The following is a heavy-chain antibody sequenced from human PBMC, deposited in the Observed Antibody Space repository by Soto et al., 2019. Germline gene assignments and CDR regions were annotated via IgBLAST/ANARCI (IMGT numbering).Heavy chain of an antibody. CDR1: GGSVSSGGYY. CDR3: VRRVVVNATVED. D-gene: IGHD2-21*01. Sequence: SDTLSLTCTVSGGSVSSGGYYWSWMRQPPGKGLEWIGYIYYSGSTNYNPSLKSRVTISVDTSKNQFSLKLSSVTAADTAVYYWVRRVVVNATVEDWGEGSMVTVSS. J-gene: IGHJ4*02. V-gene: IGHV4-61*08. CDR2: IYYSGST.